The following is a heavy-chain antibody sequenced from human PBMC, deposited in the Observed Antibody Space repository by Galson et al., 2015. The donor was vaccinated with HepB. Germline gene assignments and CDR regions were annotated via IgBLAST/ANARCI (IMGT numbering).Heavy chain of an antibody. V-gene: IGHV3-30*18. CDR2: ISYDGSNK. J-gene: IGHJ5*02. CDR1: GFTLSNYG. D-gene: IGHD3-22*01. CDR3: DKNYYDGSGYHTLIES. Sequence: SLRLSCAASGFTLSNYGMHWVRQAPGKWLEWVAVISYDGSNKYYADSVKGRFTISRDNTKNTLWLQMNSLSIEDTAMYYCDKNYYDGSGYHTLIESWGQGTLVTVSS.